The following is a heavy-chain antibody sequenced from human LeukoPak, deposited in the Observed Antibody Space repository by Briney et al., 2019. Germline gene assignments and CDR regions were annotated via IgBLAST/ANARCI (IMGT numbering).Heavy chain of an antibody. J-gene: IGHJ6*03. D-gene: IGHD6-13*01. CDR2: IYTSGST. CDR3: ARGDAGMARPHYMDV. V-gene: IGHV4-4*07. Sequence: SETLSLTCTVSGGSISSYYWSWIRQPAGKGLEWIGRIYTSGSTNYNPSPKSRVTMSVDTSKNQFSLKLSSVTAADTAVYYCARGDAGMARPHYMDVWGKGTTVTVSS. CDR1: GGSISSYY.